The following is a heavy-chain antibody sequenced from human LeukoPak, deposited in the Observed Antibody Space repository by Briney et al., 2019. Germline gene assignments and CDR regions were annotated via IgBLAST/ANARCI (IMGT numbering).Heavy chain of an antibody. D-gene: IGHD1-26*01. J-gene: IGHJ4*02. V-gene: IGHV3-66*01. Sequence: PGGSLRLSCAASGGTISSYAMSWVRQAPGQGLEWVAIIYSGGTTYYTHSLKGRVTISIDNSKNTLYLQMNSLSAEDTAVYYCARDVMAGAPGADYWGQGTLVTVSS. CDR3: ARDVMAGAPGADY. CDR2: IYSGGTT. CDR1: GGTISSYA.